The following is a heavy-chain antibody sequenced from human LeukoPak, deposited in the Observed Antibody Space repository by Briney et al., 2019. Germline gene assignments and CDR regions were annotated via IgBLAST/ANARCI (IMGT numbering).Heavy chain of an antibody. CDR3: AIIGYNWRLDY. J-gene: IGHJ4*02. CDR2: IHSGDSTT. V-gene: IGHV3-48*04. CDR1: GFTFRSHS. Sequence: GGSLRLSCAASGFTFRSHSMNWVRQAPGKGLERISYIHSGDSTTYYADSVKGRFTISRDNAKNSLYLQMNSLGAEDTAIYYCAIIGYNWRLDYWGQGILVTVSS. D-gene: IGHD1-1*01.